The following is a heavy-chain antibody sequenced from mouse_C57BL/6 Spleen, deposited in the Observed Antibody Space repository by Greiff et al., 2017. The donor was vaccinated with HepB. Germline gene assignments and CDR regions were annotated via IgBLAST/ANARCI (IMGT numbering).Heavy chain of an antibody. CDR3: ARRKNGYPYAMDY. CDR2: INPNNGGT. V-gene: IGHV1-22*01. Sequence: EVQLQQSGPELVKPGASVKMSCKASGYTFTDYNMHWVKQSHGKSLEWIGYINPNNGGTSYNQKFKGKATLTVHKSSSTAYMELRSLTSEDSAVYYCARRKNGYPYAMDYWGQGTSVTVSS. D-gene: IGHD2-2*01. CDR1: GYTFTDYN. J-gene: IGHJ4*01.